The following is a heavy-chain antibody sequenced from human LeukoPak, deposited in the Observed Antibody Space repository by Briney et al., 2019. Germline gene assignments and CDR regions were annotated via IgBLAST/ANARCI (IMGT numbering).Heavy chain of an antibody. CDR1: GDSISSGGYY. CDR3: ARGGGSYVYEAASHPSFDY. V-gene: IGHV4-61*08. CDR2: IYYSGST. Sequence: PSETLSLTCTVSGDSISSGGYYWSWIRQPPGKGLEWIGYIYYSGSTNYNPSLKSRVTISVDTSKNQFSLKLSSVTAADTAVYYCARGGGSYVYEAASHPSFDYWGQGTLVTVSS. J-gene: IGHJ4*02. D-gene: IGHD1-26*01.